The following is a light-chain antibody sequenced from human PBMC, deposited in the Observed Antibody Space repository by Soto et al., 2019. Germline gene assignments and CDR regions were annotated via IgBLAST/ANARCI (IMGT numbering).Light chain of an antibody. CDR1: SSDVGGYNY. CDR2: DVT. V-gene: IGLV2-14*03. CDR3: SSYTTSNTRQIV. Sequence: QSVLTQPASVSGSPGQSITISCTGTSSDVGGYNYVSWYQRHPGKAPKLIIYDVTNRPSGVSNPFSGSKSGNTASLTISGLQPEDEADYYCSSYTTSNTRQIVFGTGTKVPVL. J-gene: IGLJ1*01.